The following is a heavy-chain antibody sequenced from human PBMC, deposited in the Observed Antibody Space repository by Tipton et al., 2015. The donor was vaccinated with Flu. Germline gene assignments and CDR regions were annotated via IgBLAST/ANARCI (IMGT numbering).Heavy chain of an antibody. CDR3: ARLGCSSTSCYSYYYGMDV. Sequence: VQSGAEVKKPGESLKISCKGSGYSFTSYWIGWVRQMPGKGLECMGIIYPGDSDTRYSPSFQGQVTISADKSISTAYLQWSSLKASDPAMYYCARLGCSSTSCYSYYYGMDVWGQGTTVTVSS. CDR1: GYSFTSYW. V-gene: IGHV5-51*01. J-gene: IGHJ6*02. D-gene: IGHD2-2*02. CDR2: IYPGDSDT.